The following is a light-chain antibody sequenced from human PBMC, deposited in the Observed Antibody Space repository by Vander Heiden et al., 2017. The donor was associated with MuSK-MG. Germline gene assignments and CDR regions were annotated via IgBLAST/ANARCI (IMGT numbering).Light chain of an antibody. CDR3: QQRYSTPYP. CDR2: AAS. V-gene: IGKV1-39*01. J-gene: IGKJ2*01. Sequence: DIEMTQSPSSLSASVGDRVTITCRASQSISSYLNWYQQKPGKAPKLLIYAASSLQSGVPSRFSGSGSGTDFTLTISRLQPEGFATYYCQQRYSTPYPFGQGTELEIK. CDR1: QSISSY.